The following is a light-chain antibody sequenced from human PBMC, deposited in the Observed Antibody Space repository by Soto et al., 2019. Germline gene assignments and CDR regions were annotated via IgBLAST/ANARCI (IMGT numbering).Light chain of an antibody. CDR3: QSYDSSLSGSVV. Sequence: QAVVTQPPSVSGAPGQRVTISCTGSSSNIGAGYDVHWYQQLPGTAPKVLIYGNSNRPAGVTDRFYGSKSGTSASLAITGLPAEDEADYSCQSYDSSLSGSVVFGGGTKLTVL. J-gene: IGLJ2*01. V-gene: IGLV1-40*01. CDR1: SSNIGAGYD. CDR2: GNS.